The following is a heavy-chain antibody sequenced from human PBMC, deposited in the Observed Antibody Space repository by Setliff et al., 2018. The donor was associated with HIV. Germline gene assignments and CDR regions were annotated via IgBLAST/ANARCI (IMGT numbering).Heavy chain of an antibody. CDR3: ARHGQYGSGIYYNRPFDF. Sequence: GESLKISCKGSGYSFTSYWIAWLRQMPGKGLEWMGIIYPGDSDTRYSPSFQGQVTISADKSISTAYLQWSSLKASDTAMYYCARHGQYGSGIYYNRPFDFWGQGTLVTVSS. V-gene: IGHV5-51*01. CDR1: GYSFTSYW. CDR2: IYPGDSDT. D-gene: IGHD3-10*01. J-gene: IGHJ4*02.